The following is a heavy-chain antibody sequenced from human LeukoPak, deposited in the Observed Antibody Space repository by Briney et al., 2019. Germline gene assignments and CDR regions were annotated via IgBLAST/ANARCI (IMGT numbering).Heavy chain of an antibody. D-gene: IGHD3-10*01. CDR2: ISDSGGST. CDR3: AKSGSGTHRLNWFDP. V-gene: IGHV3-23*01. Sequence: PGGSLRLSCAASGFTFSSYAVTWVRQAPGKGLEWVSSISDSGGSTYYADSVKGRFTISRDNSKNTLYLQMNSLRAEDTAVYYRAKSGSGTHRLNWFDPWGQGTLVTVSS. J-gene: IGHJ5*02. CDR1: GFTFSSYA.